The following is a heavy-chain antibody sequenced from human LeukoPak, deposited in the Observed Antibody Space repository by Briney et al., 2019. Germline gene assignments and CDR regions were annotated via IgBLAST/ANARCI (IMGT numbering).Heavy chain of an antibody. CDR2: ISYDGSNK. Sequence: GGSLRLSCAASGFTFSSYAMHWVRQAPGKGLEWVAVISYDGSNKYYADSVKGRFTISRDNSKNTLYLQMNSLRAEDTAVYYCARPWERYAFDIWGQGTMVTVSS. J-gene: IGHJ3*02. V-gene: IGHV3-30-3*01. CDR3: ARPWERYAFDI. D-gene: IGHD1-1*01. CDR1: GFTFSSYA.